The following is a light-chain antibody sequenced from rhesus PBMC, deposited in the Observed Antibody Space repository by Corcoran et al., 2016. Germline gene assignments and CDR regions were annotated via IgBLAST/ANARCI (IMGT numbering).Light chain of an antibody. Sequence: DIQMTQSPSSLSASVGDTVTITRRASQGISSYSKWFQQKPGKVPKALIYGASNLDSGVPSRLSGSGSGTEFTLTISSLQPEVFAVYYCQQHNGSPFTFGGGTKVEIK. V-gene: IGKV1-28*01. CDR2: GAS. J-gene: IGKJ4*01. CDR3: QQHNGSPFT. CDR1: QGISSY.